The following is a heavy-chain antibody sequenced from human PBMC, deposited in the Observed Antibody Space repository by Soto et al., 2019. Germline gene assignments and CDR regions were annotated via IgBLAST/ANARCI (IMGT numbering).Heavy chain of an antibody. CDR2: VYYSGST. V-gene: IGHV4-59*02. Sequence: QVQLQESGPGLVKPSETLSLTCTVSGSSVNSYYWSWIRQPPGKGLEWIGYVYYSGSTNYKPSLESRVTISLDTPKNQFSLNLNSVTAADTAVYYCAREGYSYITWGQGTLVTVSS. CDR3: AREGYSYIT. CDR1: GSSVNSYY. J-gene: IGHJ4*02. D-gene: IGHD5-18*01.